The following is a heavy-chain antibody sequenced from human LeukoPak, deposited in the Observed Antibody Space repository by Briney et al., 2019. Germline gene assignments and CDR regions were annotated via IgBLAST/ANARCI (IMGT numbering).Heavy chain of an antibody. J-gene: IGHJ4*02. CDR1: GFTFSSYA. D-gene: IGHD5-18*01. Sequence: GGSLRLSCAASGFTFSSYAMNWVREAPGKGLEWVSAVSGSGGSTYYADSVKGRFTISRDNSKNTLSLQMNSLRAEDTAVYYCARDLEQYNYGYSDYWGQGTLVTVSA. CDR2: VSGSGGST. V-gene: IGHV3-23*01. CDR3: ARDLEQYNYGYSDY.